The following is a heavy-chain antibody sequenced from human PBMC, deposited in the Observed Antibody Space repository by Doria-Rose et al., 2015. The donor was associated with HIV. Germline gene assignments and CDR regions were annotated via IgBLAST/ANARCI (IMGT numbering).Heavy chain of an antibody. CDR2: ISWDSGAK. J-gene: IGHJ6*03. D-gene: IGHD3-3*01. CDR3: AKAPIIGPKYYFYMDV. Sequence: VQLVQSGGGLVQPGRSLRLSCVGSGFSFESYAMHWVLLVSGTGLEWVAGISWDSGAKGNADSVEGRFTISRDNAKKSVYLEMRSLRPEDTAFYYCAKAPIIGPKYYFYMDVWGKGTSVTVSS. CDR1: GFSFESYA. V-gene: IGHV3-9*01.